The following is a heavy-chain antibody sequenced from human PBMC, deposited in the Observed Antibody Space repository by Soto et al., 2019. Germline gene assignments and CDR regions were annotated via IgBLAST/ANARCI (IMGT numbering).Heavy chain of an antibody. J-gene: IGHJ6*02. CDR3: AVYYDFWSGPQLGMDV. Sequence: ASVKVSCKASGYTFTSYYMHWVRQAPGQGLEWMGIINPTSGRTTYAQKFQGRVTMTRDTSSSTVYMQLSSLRSEDTAVYYCAVYYDFWSGPQLGMDVWGQGTTVTVSS. CDR2: INPTSGRT. D-gene: IGHD3-3*01. V-gene: IGHV1-46*01. CDR1: GYTFTSYY.